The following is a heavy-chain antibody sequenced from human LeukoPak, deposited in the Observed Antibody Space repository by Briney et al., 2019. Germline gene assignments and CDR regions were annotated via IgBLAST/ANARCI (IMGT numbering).Heavy chain of an antibody. CDR2: IYHSGST. CDR1: GGSISSTNW. Sequence: PSGTLSLTCAVSGGSISSTNWWSWVRQPPGKGLEWIGEIYHSGSTNYNPSLKSRVTISVDKSKNQSSLKLSSVTAADTAVYYCARVSGAWTPFDYWGQGTLVTVSS. D-gene: IGHD3-10*01. V-gene: IGHV4-4*02. J-gene: IGHJ4*02. CDR3: ARVSGAWTPFDY.